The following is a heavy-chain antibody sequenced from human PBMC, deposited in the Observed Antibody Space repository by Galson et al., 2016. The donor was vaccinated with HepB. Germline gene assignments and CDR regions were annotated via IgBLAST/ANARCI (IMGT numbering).Heavy chain of an antibody. Sequence: SLRLSCAASGFTFSSDSMNRVRQAPGKGREWVSYISSSSSTIYYADSVKGRFTISRDNAKNSLYLQMNSLRDEDTAVYYCAREIPSRGKSDYWGQGTLVTVSS. D-gene: IGHD3-10*01. CDR3: AREIPSRGKSDY. CDR1: GFTFSSDS. CDR2: ISSSSSTI. J-gene: IGHJ4*02. V-gene: IGHV3-48*02.